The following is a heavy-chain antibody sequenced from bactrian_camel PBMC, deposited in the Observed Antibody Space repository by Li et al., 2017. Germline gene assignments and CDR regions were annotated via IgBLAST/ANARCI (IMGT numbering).Heavy chain of an antibody. J-gene: IGHJ4*01. D-gene: IGHD3*01. CDR3: AADSLDCYSGSWCYHY. CDR2: VDSDGVT. Sequence: VQLVESGGGSVQAGGSLRLSCAVSGDTLSTYPMGWFRQAPGKEREGVSSVDSDGVTTYADSVKGRFTISKDTAENTLHLQMDSLKPDDTAVYYCAADSLDCYSGSWCYHYWGQGTQVTVS. CDR1: GDTLSTYP. V-gene: IGHV3S53*01.